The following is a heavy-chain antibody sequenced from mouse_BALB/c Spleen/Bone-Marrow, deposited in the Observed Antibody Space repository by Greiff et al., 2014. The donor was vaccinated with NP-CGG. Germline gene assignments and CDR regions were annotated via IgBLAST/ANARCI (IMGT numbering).Heavy chain of an antibody. D-gene: IGHD4-1*01. Sequence: QVQLQQSGAELVMPGASVKMSCKASGYTFTDYWMHWVKQRPGQGLEWIGAIDTSDSYTSYNQKFKGKATWTVDESSSTAYMQLSSLTSEDSAVYYCARGDWDDAYWGQGTLVTVSA. J-gene: IGHJ3*01. V-gene: IGHV1-69*01. CDR3: ARGDWDDAY. CDR2: IDTSDSYT. CDR1: GYTFTDYW.